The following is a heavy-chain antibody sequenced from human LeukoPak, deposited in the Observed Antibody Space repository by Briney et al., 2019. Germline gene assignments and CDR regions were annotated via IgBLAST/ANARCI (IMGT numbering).Heavy chain of an antibody. CDR2: ISAFDDIT. D-gene: IGHD6-19*01. J-gene: IGHJ4*02. CDR1: GFTFDDFA. V-gene: IGHV3-43*02. Sequence: GGSLRLSCEASGFTFDDFAMHWVRQAPGKGLEWVSLISAFDDITYYADSVRGRFTISRDNSKNSLYLQMNNLKIEDTAFYYCAKVISGWYGYDFWGQGTLVTVSS. CDR3: AKVISGWYGYDF.